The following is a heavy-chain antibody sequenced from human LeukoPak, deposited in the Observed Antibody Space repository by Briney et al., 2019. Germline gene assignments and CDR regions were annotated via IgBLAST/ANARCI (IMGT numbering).Heavy chain of an antibody. J-gene: IGHJ4*02. CDR3: AKGSYYDSSGTFYFDY. CDR2: ISGSGDNT. Sequence: GGSLRLSCAASGFTFSSYAMSWVRQAPGKGLEWVSGISGSGDNTYYADSVKGRFTISRDNSKNTLYVQVNSLGTEDTAAYYCAKGSYYDSSGTFYFDYWGQGTLVTVSS. V-gene: IGHV3-23*01. CDR1: GFTFSSYA. D-gene: IGHD3-22*01.